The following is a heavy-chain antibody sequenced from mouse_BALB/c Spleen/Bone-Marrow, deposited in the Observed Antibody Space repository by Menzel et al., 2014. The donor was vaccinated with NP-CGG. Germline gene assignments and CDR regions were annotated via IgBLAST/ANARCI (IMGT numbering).Heavy chain of an antibody. D-gene: IGHD2-14*01. CDR2: ISNGGGST. J-gene: IGHJ3*01. V-gene: IGHV5-12*02. CDR1: GFTFSDYY. Sequence: EVMLVGSGGGLVQPGGSLKLSCATSGFTFSDYYMYWVRQTPEKRLEWVAYISNGGGSTYYPDTVKGRFTISRDNAKNTLYLQMSRLKSEDTAMYYCARGLYYRPFAYWGQGTLVTVSA. CDR3: ARGLYYRPFAY.